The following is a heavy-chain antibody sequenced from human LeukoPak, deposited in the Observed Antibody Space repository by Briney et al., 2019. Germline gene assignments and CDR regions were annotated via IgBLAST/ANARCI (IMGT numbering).Heavy chain of an antibody. Sequence: GGSLRLSCAASGFTFSSYGMSWVRQAPGKGLEWISATSGSGGSTYYADSVKGRFTISRDNSKNTLYLQMNSLRAEDRAVYYCAKESSGPPLGQYYYYYMDVWGKGTTVTVSS. CDR3: AKESSGPPLGQYYYYYMDV. CDR2: TSGSGGST. V-gene: IGHV3-23*01. J-gene: IGHJ6*03. D-gene: IGHD6-19*01. CDR1: GFTFSSYG.